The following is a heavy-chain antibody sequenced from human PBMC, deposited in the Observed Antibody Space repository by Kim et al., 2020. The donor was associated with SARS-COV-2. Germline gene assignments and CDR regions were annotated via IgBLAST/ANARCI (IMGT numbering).Heavy chain of an antibody. CDR3: ARDIDDSSYYYYYGMDV. J-gene: IGHJ6*02. CDR2: INPSGGST. D-gene: IGHD3-22*01. V-gene: IGHV1-46*01. CDR1: GYTFTSYY. Sequence: ASVKVSCKASGYTFTSYYMHWVRQAPGQGLEWMGIINPSGGSTSYAQKFQGRVTMTRDTSTSTVYMELSSLRSEDTAVYYCARDIDDSSYYYYYGMDVWGQGTTVTVSS.